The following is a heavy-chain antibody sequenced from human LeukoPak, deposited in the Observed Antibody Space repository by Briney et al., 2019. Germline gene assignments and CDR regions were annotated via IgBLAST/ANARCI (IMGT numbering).Heavy chain of an antibody. CDR3: ARDRFLNSSSPFDP. J-gene: IGHJ5*02. CDR2: IRYDGTGK. V-gene: IGHV3-30*02. Sequence: GRSLRLSCAASGFTFSHYGMHWVRQAPGKGLEWVAFIRYDGTGKYYLDSVKGRFTISRDNSENTLYLQMNSLRAEDTAVYYCARDRFLNSSSPFDPWGQGTLVTVSS. D-gene: IGHD6-13*01. CDR1: GFTFSHYG.